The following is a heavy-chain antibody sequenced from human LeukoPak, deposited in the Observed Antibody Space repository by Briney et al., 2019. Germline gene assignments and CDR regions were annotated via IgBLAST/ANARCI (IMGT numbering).Heavy chain of an antibody. J-gene: IGHJ4*02. V-gene: IGHV3-23*01. CDR1: GFTFGSYA. CDR2: ITESGGDT. D-gene: IGHD5-18*01. CDR3: ARRYSYGSLFDY. Sequence: GGSLRLSCAGSGFTFGSYAMNWVRQAPGKGLEWVSAITESGGDTYYADSVKGRFAISRDDSKNTVFLQMNSLRAEDTAVYYCARRYSYGSLFDYWGQGTLVTVSS.